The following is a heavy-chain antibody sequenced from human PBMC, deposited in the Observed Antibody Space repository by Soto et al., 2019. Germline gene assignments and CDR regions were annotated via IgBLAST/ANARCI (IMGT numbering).Heavy chain of an antibody. D-gene: IGHD6-6*01. Sequence: PSETLSLTCTVSGDSISSDDYYWSWIRQPPGKGLEWVGYIYYTGRTSYNPSLESRLTISIDTSKNHFSLKLSSVSAADTAVYYCARDRSNSPDYFDYWGQGALVTVYS. CDR2: IYYTGRT. V-gene: IGHV4-30-4*01. CDR1: GDSISSDDYY. CDR3: ARDRSNSPDYFDY. J-gene: IGHJ4*02.